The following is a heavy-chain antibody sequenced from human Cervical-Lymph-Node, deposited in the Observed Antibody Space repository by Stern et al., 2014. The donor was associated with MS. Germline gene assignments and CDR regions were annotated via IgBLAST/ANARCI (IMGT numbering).Heavy chain of an antibody. V-gene: IGHV3-53*01. CDR1: GFTVRSNY. CDR3: ARGRGTTITTEYSYYYYGMDV. Sequence: EVQLVESGGGLIPPGGSLRLSCAASGFTVRSNYMTWVRQAPGKGLAWVSILYSGGSSYYADSVKGRFTISRDNSNNTLYLQMNSLRAEDTAVYYCARGRGTTITTEYSYYYYGMDVWGQGTTVTVSS. J-gene: IGHJ6*02. D-gene: IGHD4-11*01. CDR2: LYSGGSS.